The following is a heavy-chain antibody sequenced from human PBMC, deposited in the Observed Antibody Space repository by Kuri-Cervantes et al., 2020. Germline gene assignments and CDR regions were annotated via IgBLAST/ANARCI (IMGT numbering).Heavy chain of an antibody. D-gene: IGHD6-13*01. CDR2: ISSSSSYI. J-gene: IGHJ4*02. V-gene: IGHV3-21*04. Sequence: GESLKISCAASGFTFSSYSMNWVRQAPGKGLEWVSSISSSSSYIYYADSVKDRFTISRDNAKNSLYLQMNSLRAEDTAVYYCAKVLEQQLVLDYWGQGTLVTVSS. CDR1: GFTFSSYS. CDR3: AKVLEQQLVLDY.